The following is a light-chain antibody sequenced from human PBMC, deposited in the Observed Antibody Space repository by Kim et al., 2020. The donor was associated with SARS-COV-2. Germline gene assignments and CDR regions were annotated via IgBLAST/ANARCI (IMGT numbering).Light chain of an antibody. CDR1: TLRINY. J-gene: IGLJ3*02. CDR2: GKN. CDR3: NSRDSSGDNLV. Sequence: SSELTQDPAVSAALGQTVRITCQGDTLRINYASWYQQKPGQAPVLVMYGKNNRPSGIPDRFSGSNSGNTASLTITVAQAEDEADYYCNSRDSSGDNLVFGGGTQLTVL. V-gene: IGLV3-19*01.